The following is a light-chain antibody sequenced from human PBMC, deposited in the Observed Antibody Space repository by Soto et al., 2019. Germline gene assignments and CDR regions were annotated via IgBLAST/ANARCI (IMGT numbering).Light chain of an antibody. CDR1: HSISTN. Sequence: EIIMTQSPATLSVSPGEGATLSCRTSHSISTNLAWYQHKRGQSPRLLVYGASTRATGVPARFSCSGSGAEFTLSISSLQSEDFAVYYCQQYNSWPTFGGGTKVEIK. V-gene: IGKV3-15*01. J-gene: IGKJ4*01. CDR2: GAS. CDR3: QQYNSWPT.